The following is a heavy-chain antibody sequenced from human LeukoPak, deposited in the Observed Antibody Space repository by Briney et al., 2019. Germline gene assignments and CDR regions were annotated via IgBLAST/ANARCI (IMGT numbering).Heavy chain of an antibody. D-gene: IGHD2/OR15-2a*01. CDR3: ARDRSMSGWYIDL. CDR1: GFTFSSYG. V-gene: IGHV3-33*01. J-gene: IGHJ2*01. CDR2: IWYDGSNK. Sequence: GRSLRLSCAASGFTFSSYGMHWVRQAPGKGLEWVAVIWYDGSNKYYPDSVQGRCTISRDNSKNTLYLQVNSLRAEDTAVYYCARDRSMSGWYIDLWGRGTLVTVSS.